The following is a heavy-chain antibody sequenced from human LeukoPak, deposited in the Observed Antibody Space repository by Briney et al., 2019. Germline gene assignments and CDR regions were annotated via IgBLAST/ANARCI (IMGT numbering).Heavy chain of an antibody. D-gene: IGHD3-9*01. J-gene: IGHJ4*02. V-gene: IGHV1-69*05. CDR3: ASGYDILTGYSRGYYFDY. CDR1: GGTFSSYA. Sequence: ASVKVSCKASGGTFSSYAISWVRQAPGQGLEWMGGIIPIFGTANYAQKFHGRVTITTDESTSTAYMELSSLRSEDTAVYYCASGYDILTGYSRGYYFDYWGQGTLVTVSS. CDR2: IIPIFGTA.